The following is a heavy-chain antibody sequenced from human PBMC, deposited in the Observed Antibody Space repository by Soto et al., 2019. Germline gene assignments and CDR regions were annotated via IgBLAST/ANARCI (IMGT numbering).Heavy chain of an antibody. D-gene: IGHD3-16*01. CDR1: GFTFSNYG. J-gene: IGHJ5*02. Sequence: QVQLVESGGGVVQPGRSPRLSCAASGFTFSNYGMHWVRQAPGKGLKWVAVVSYDGSNKYYADSVKGRFTISRDNSKNTVYLQMNSLRTEDTAVYYCAKGDWFDPWGQGTLVTVSS. V-gene: IGHV3-30*18. CDR3: AKGDWFDP. CDR2: VSYDGSNK.